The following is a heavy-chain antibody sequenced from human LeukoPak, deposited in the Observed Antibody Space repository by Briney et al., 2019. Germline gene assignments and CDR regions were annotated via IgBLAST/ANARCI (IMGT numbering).Heavy chain of an antibody. Sequence: ASVKVSSKPSGYTFTSYDINWVRQATGQGLEWMGWMNPNSGNTGYAQKFQGRVTMTRNTSISTAYMELSSLRSEDPAVYYCARGFGCSGGSCYDWFDAWAREPWSPSPQ. CDR3: ARGFGCSGGSCYDWFDA. J-gene: IGHJ5*02. D-gene: IGHD2-15*01. CDR2: MNPNSGNT. V-gene: IGHV1-8*01. CDR1: GYTFTSYD.